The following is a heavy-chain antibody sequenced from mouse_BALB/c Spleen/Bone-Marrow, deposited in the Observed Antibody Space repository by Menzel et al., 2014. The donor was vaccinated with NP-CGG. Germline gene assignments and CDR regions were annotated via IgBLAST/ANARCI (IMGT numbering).Heavy chain of an antibody. CDR2: IYPGDGDT. J-gene: IGHJ3*01. V-gene: IGHV1-82*01. Sequence: QVQLQQSGPELVKPGASVKISCRASGYAFSNSWMNWVKQRPGRGLEWIGRIYPGDGDTNYNGKFKGKATLTADKSSSTAYMQLSSLTSVDSAVYFCARTYGSSYFVYWGQGTLVTVSA. D-gene: IGHD1-1*01. CDR3: ARTYGSSYFVY. CDR1: GYAFSNSW.